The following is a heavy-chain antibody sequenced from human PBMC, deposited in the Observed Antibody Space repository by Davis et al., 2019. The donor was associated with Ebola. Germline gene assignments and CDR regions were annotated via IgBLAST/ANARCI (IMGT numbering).Heavy chain of an antibody. CDR3: ARGTVAGVGY. Sequence: PGGSLRLSCPASGFTFSAHHMDWVRQAPGKGLEWVGRIRNKANSYTTEYAASVKGRFTISRDDSKNSLYLQMNSLKTEDTAVYYCARGTVAGVGYWGQGTLVTVPS. J-gene: IGHJ4*02. D-gene: IGHD6-19*01. CDR2: IRNKANSYTT. V-gene: IGHV3-72*01. CDR1: GFTFSAHH.